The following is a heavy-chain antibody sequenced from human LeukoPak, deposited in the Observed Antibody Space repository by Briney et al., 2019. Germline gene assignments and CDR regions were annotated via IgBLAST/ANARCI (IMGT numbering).Heavy chain of an antibody. CDR3: AREGLREGYYDSSGSFDY. J-gene: IGHJ4*02. D-gene: IGHD3-22*01. Sequence: GRSLRLSCAASGFTFSSYAMHWVRQAPGKGLEWVAVISYDGSNKYYADSVKGRFTISRDNSKNTLYLQMNSLRAEDTAVYYCAREGLREGYYDSSGSFDYWGQGTLVTVSS. V-gene: IGHV3-30-3*01. CDR1: GFTFSSYA. CDR2: ISYDGSNK.